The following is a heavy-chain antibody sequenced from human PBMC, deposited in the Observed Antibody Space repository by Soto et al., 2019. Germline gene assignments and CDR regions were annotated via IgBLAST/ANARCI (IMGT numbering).Heavy chain of an antibody. D-gene: IGHD3-22*01. V-gene: IGHV3-11*01. Sequence: TGGSLRLSCAASGFTFSSYAMSWIRQAPGKGLEWVSDISSSGSIIYYADSVKGRFTISRDNAKNSLYLQMNSLRAEDTAVYYCARVNGYYYYGMDVWGQGTTVTVSS. CDR1: GFTFSSYA. CDR3: ARVNGYYYYGMDV. CDR2: ISSSGSII. J-gene: IGHJ6*02.